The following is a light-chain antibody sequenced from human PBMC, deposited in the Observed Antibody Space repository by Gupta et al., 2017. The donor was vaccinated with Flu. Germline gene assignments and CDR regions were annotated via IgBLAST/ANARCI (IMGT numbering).Light chain of an antibody. CDR3: QQYNSFPLT. CDR1: QGINKY. J-gene: IGKJ4*01. CDR2: DAS. Sequence: GDRVTITCRASQGINKYLVWFQQKPGKAPKYLIIDASSLQGGVPSRFSGSGSGTDFTLTISSLQPEDFAIYYCQQYNSFPLTFGGGTKVEIK. V-gene: IGKV1-16*01.